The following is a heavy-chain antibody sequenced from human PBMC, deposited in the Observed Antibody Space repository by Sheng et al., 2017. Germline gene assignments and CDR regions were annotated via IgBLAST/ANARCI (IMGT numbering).Heavy chain of an antibody. D-gene: IGHD3-22*01. V-gene: IGHV3-30*04. CDR1: GFTFRTYA. CDR2: ISYDESKK. J-gene: IGHJ4*02. Sequence: QAQLVESGGGVVQPGRSLRLSCEASGFTFRTYAMHWVRQAPGKGLEWVAGISYDESKKYNVDSVKGRFSISRDNSKNTLYLEMNSLTPEDSAVYYCAREQSSEDYRTSDYWGQGTQVTVSS. CDR3: AREQSSEDYRTSDY.